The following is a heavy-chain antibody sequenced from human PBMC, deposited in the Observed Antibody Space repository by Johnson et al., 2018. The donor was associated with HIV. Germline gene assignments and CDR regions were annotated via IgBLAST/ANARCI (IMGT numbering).Heavy chain of an antibody. CDR2: IYSGGST. CDR1: GFTVSSNY. Sequence: MQLVESGGGLVQPGGSLRLSCAASGFTVSSNYMSWVRQAPGKGLEWVSVIYSGGSTYYADSVRGRFTISRDNSKNTLYLQMSSLRAEDTAVYYCARDPREGAVEIWGQGTMVTVSS. D-gene: IGHD1-26*01. V-gene: IGHV3-66*01. J-gene: IGHJ3*02. CDR3: ARDPREGAVEI.